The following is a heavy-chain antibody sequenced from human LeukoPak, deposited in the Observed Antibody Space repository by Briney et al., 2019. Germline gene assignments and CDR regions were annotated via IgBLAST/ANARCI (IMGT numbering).Heavy chain of an antibody. Sequence: SETLSLTCNVSGGSISSYYWSWIRQPAGEGLEWIGRIYASGSTNYNPSLKSRVTMSVDTSKNQFSLKLSSVTAADTAVYYCARDARYHGSGSYYNRLDYWAREPWSPSPQ. J-gene: IGHJ4*02. V-gene: IGHV4-4*07. CDR3: ARDARYHGSGSYYNRLDY. CDR1: GGSISSYY. D-gene: IGHD3-10*01. CDR2: IYASGST.